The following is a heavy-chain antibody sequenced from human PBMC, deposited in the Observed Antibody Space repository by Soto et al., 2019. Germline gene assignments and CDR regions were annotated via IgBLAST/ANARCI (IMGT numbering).Heavy chain of an antibody. J-gene: IGHJ5*02. CDR3: ARGRLYYDFWSGWDNWFDP. D-gene: IGHD3-3*01. CDR2: INPNSGGT. CDR1: GYTFTGYY. V-gene: IGHV1-2*04. Sequence: GASVKVSCKASGYTFTGYYMHWVRQAPGQGLEWMGWINPNSGGTNYAQKFQGWVTMTRDTSISTAYMELSRLRSDDTAVYYCARGRLYYDFWSGWDNWFDPWGQGTLVTVSS.